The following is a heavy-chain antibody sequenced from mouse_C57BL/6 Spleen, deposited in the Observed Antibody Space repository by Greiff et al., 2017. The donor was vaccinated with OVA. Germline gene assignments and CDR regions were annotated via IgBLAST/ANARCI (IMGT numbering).Heavy chain of an antibody. J-gene: IGHJ4*01. CDR1: GYTFTSYW. CDR2: IHPNSGST. Sequence: QVQLQQPGAELVKPGASVKLSCKASGYTFTSYWMHWVKQRPGQGLEWIGMIHPNSGSTNYNEKFKSKATLTVDKSSSTDYMQLSSLTSEDSAVYYCAKGAYYGRSYQYDAMDYWGQGTSVTVSS. V-gene: IGHV1-64*01. CDR3: AKGAYYGRSYQYDAMDY. D-gene: IGHD1-1*01.